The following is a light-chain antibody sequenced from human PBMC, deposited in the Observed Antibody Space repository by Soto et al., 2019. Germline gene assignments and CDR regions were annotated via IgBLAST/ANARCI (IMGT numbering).Light chain of an antibody. CDR2: DNN. CDR3: GTWDSSLSALV. Sequence: QSVLTQPPSVSAAPGQKVSISCSGSTSNIGNNYVSWYQQVPGAAPKLLMYDNNKRPSGIPDRFSGSKSGSSATLAITGLQTGDEADYYCGTWDSSLSALVFGGGTKLTVL. V-gene: IGLV1-51*01. CDR1: TSNIGNNY. J-gene: IGLJ3*02.